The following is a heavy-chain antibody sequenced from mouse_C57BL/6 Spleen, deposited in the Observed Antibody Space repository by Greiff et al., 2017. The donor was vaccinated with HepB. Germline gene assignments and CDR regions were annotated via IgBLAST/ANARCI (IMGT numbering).Heavy chain of an antibody. CDR2: IDPETGGT. J-gene: IGHJ3*01. CDR3: TREDYDYDGRAWFAY. Sequence: VQLQQSGAELVRPGASVTLSCKASGYTFTDYEMHWVKQTPVHGLEWIGAIDPETGGTAYNQKFKGKAILTADKSSSTAYMELRSLTSEDSAVYYCTREDYDYDGRAWFAYWGQGTLVTVSA. CDR1: GYTFTDYE. V-gene: IGHV1-15*01. D-gene: IGHD2-4*01.